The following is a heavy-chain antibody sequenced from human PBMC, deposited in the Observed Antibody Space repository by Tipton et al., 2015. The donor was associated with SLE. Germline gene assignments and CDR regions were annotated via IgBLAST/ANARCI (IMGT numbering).Heavy chain of an antibody. V-gene: IGHV4-34*01. CDR1: GGSFSGYY. D-gene: IGHD4/OR15-4a*01. Sequence: TLSLTCAVYGGSFSGYYWSWLRQSPGKGLEWIGEINHSGSTNYNPSLKSRVTISVDRSNNQFSLNLSSVTAADTAVYYCAREGIEEYGGKENWIAPWGQGTLVTVSS. CDR2: INHSGST. J-gene: IGHJ5*02. CDR3: AREGIEEYGGKENWIAP.